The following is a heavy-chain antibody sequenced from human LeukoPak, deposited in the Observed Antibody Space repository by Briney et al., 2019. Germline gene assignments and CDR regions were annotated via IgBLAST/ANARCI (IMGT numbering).Heavy chain of an antibody. CDR2: ISGSGGST. D-gene: IGHD3-10*01. CDR3: ATDGAYYGSGKNDY. J-gene: IGHJ4*02. Sequence: AGGSLRLSCAASGFTFSSYAMSWVRQAPGKGLEWVSAISGSGGSTYYADSVKGRFTISRDNSKNTLYLQMNSLRAEDTAVYYCATDGAYYGSGKNDYWGQGTLVTVSS. V-gene: IGHV3-23*01. CDR1: GFTFSSYA.